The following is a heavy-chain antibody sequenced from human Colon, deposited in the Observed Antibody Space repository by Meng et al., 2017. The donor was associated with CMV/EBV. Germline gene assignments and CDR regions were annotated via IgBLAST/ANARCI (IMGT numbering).Heavy chain of an antibody. Sequence: CKASGYTFTSSGISWVRQAPGQGLEWMGWISAYNGHTTYAQKLQGRVTMTTDTSTSTAYMELRSLRSDDTAVYYCARDRLRELLPFDYWGQGTLVTVSS. V-gene: IGHV1-18*01. CDR2: ISAYNGHT. CDR3: ARDRLRELLPFDY. CDR1: GYTFTSSG. D-gene: IGHD1-26*01. J-gene: IGHJ4*02.